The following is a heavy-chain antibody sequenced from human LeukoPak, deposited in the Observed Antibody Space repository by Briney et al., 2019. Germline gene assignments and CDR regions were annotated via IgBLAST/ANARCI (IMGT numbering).Heavy chain of an antibody. V-gene: IGHV5-51*01. CDR3: ARPTVAGPIDY. Sequence: GESLKISCKGSGYSFTSYWIGWVRQMPGKGLEWMGIIYPANSDTRYNPSFKGQVTISADKSISTAYLQWSNLKASDTAMYYCARPTVAGPIDYWGQGTLVTVSS. D-gene: IGHD6-19*01. CDR1: GYSFTSYW. J-gene: IGHJ4*02. CDR2: IYPANSDT.